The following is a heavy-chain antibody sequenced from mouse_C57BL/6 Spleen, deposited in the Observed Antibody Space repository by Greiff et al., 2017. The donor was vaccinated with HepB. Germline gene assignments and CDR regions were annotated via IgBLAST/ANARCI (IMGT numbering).Heavy chain of an antibody. CDR2: INPSTGGT. Sequence: EVQLQQSGPELVKPGASVKISCKASGYSFTGYYMNWVKQSPEKSLEWIGEINPSTGGTTYNQKFKAKATLTVDKSSSTAYMHLKSLTSEDSAVYYCAPNWDAWYFDVWGTGTTVTVSS. CDR3: APNWDAWYFDV. CDR1: GYSFTGYY. J-gene: IGHJ1*03. D-gene: IGHD4-1*01. V-gene: IGHV1-42*01.